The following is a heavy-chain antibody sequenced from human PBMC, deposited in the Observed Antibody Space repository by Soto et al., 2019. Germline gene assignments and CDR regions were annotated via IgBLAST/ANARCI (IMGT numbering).Heavy chain of an antibody. Sequence: PSETLSLTCTVSGGSISSGDYYWSWIRQPPGKGLEWIGYIYYSGSTYYNPSLKSQVTISVDTSKNQFSLKLSSVTAADTAVYYCASRGYQRPANEFDPWGQGTLVTVSS. CDR3: ASRGYQRPANEFDP. V-gene: IGHV4-30-4*01. CDR2: IYYSGST. CDR1: GGSISSGDYY. D-gene: IGHD2-2*01. J-gene: IGHJ5*02.